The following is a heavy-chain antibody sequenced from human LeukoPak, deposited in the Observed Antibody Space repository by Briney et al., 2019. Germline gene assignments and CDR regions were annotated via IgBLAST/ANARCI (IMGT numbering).Heavy chain of an antibody. CDR3: AKRGVGYCTTTSCYSLDF. CDR2: ISGSGSNT. J-gene: IGHJ4*02. V-gene: IGHV3-23*01. D-gene: IGHD2-2*01. CDR1: RFTFSSYF. Sequence: GGSLRLSCAASRFTFSSYFMSWVRQAPGKGLEWVSAISGSGSNTWYADSVKGRFTISRDNSKNTLYLQMNSLRAEDTAVYYCAKRGVGYCTTTSCYSLDFWGQGTLVTVSS.